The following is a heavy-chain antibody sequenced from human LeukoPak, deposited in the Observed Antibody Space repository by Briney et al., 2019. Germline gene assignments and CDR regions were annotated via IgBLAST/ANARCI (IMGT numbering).Heavy chain of an antibody. J-gene: IGHJ6*02. V-gene: IGHV3-64D*06. CDR3: ARAVVVPAATKYYYYGMDV. CDR1: GFTFSSYA. CDR2: IISNGGST. D-gene: IGHD2-2*01. Sequence: GGSLRLSCSASGFTFSSYAMQWVRQAPGKGLEYVSAIISNGGSTHYADSVKGRFTISRDNSKNTLYLQMSSLRVEDTAVYSCARAVVVPAATKYYYYGMDVWGQGTTVTVSS.